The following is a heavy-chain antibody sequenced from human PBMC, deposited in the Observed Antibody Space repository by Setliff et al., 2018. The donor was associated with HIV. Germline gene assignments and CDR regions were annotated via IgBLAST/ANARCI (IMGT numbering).Heavy chain of an antibody. D-gene: IGHD3-16*01. Sequence: PSETLSLTCTVSGGSITGHYWGWIRQPPGKGLEWIGYIHYSGSSNYNPSLKSRVSISLDTSKKQVSLKLNSVTAADTAVYYCARGAYIKMNYCFDYWGRGTLVTVSS. CDR3: ARGAYIKMNYCFDY. CDR2: IHYSGSS. CDR1: GGSITGHY. V-gene: IGHV4-59*11. J-gene: IGHJ4*02.